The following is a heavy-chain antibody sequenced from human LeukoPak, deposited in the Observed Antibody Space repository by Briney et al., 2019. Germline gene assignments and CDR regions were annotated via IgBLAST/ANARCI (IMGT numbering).Heavy chain of an antibody. CDR2: IYTSGST. Sequence: SETLSLTCTVSGGSISSGSYYWSWIRQPAGKGLEWIGRIYTSGSTNYNPSLKSRVTMSVDTSKNQFSLKLSSVTAADTAVYYCARDNRVSGFDYWGQGTLVTVSS. CDR1: GGSISSGSYY. J-gene: IGHJ4*02. D-gene: IGHD2/OR15-2a*01. CDR3: ARDNRVSGFDY. V-gene: IGHV4-61*02.